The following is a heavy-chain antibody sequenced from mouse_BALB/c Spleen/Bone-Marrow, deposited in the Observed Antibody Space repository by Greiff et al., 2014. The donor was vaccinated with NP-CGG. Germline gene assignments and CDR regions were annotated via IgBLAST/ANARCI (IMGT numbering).Heavy chain of an antibody. J-gene: IGHJ2*01. Sequence: EVQLQQSGAELVKPGASVKLSCTASGFNIKDTYMHWVKQRPEQGLEWIGRIDPANGNTKYDPKFQDKATITADTSSNTAYLQLSSLTSEDTAAYYCANYYYGYYFDYWGQGTTLTVSS. CDR3: ANYYYGYYFDY. CDR1: GFNIKDTY. V-gene: IGHV14-3*02. D-gene: IGHD1-1*01. CDR2: IDPANGNT.